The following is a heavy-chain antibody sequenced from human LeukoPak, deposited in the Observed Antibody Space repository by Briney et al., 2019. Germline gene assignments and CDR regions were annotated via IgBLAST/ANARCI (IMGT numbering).Heavy chain of an antibody. CDR3: ASSMIVVVLDY. Sequence: GASVKVSCKASGYTFTSYYMHWVRRAPGQGLEWMGIINPSGGSTSYAQKFQGRVTMTRDMSTSTVYMELSSLRSEDTAVYYCASSMIVVVLDYWGQGTLVTVSS. V-gene: IGHV1-46*01. D-gene: IGHD3-22*01. CDR1: GYTFTSYY. J-gene: IGHJ4*02. CDR2: INPSGGST.